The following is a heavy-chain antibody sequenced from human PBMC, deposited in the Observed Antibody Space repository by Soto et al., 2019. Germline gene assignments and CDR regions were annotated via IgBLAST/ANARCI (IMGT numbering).Heavy chain of an antibody. V-gene: IGHV3-7*01. J-gene: IGHJ6*02. CDR2: IKQDGSEK. D-gene: IGHD5-12*01. CDR1: GFTFSSYG. CDR3: ARAPNIVATMGSIYYYYGMDV. Sequence: GRSLRLSGAAAGFTFSSYGMSWVRQAPWKGLEWVANIKQDGSEKYYVDSVKGRFTISRDNAKNSLYLQMNSLRAEDTAVYYCARAPNIVATMGSIYYYYGMDVWGQGTTVTVSS.